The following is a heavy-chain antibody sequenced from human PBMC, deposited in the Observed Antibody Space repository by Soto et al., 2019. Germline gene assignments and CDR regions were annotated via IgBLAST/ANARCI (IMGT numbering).Heavy chain of an antibody. Sequence: PSETLSLTCTVSGGSISSSSYYWGWIRQPPGKRLEWIGSIYYSGSTYYNPSLKSRFTISVDTSKNQFSLKLSSVTASDTAVYYCGSSWYNGGWFDPWGQGTLVTVSS. D-gene: IGHD6-13*01. V-gene: IGHV4-39*01. J-gene: IGHJ5*02. CDR1: GGSISSSSYY. CDR2: IYYSGST. CDR3: GSSWYNGGWFDP.